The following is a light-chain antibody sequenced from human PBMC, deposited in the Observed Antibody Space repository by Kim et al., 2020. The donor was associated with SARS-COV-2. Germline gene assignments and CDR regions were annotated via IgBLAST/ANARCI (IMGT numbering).Light chain of an antibody. CDR1: QSVSSSY. J-gene: IGKJ2*01. CDR3: QQNGSSPKYT. Sequence: EIVLTQSPGTLSLSPGERATLSCRASQSVSSSYLAWYQQKPGQAPRLLIYGASSRATGIPDRFSGSWSGTDFTLTISRLEPEDSAVYCCQQNGSSPKYTFGQGTKLEI. V-gene: IGKV3-20*01. CDR2: GAS.